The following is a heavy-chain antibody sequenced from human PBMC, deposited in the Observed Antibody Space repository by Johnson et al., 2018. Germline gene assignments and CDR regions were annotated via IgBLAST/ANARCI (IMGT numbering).Heavy chain of an antibody. V-gene: IGHV3-49*04. CDR2: IRSKAYTGAT. Sequence: VQLVQSGGGLVNPGRSLRLSCTASGFTLGDYGVSWVRQAPGKGLEWVGLIRSKAYTGATDYAASLKGRVTISRENAENSVYLQMNSLGDEETAVYYCARGGVGKYSMDVWGQGTTVTVSS. CDR3: ARGGVGKYSMDV. D-gene: IGHD2-15*01. J-gene: IGHJ6*02. CDR1: GFTLGDYG.